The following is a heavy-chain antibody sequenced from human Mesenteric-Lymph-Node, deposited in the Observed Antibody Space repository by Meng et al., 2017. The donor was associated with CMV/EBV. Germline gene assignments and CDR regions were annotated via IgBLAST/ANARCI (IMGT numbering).Heavy chain of an antibody. CDR1: GFTFSTYA. Sequence: GESLKISCAASGFTFSTYAMAWVRQAPGKGLEWVSSIYSDNLGTYYGDSVKGRFTISRHISKNTLYLQMNSLRAEDTAVYYCAKDLTGGSGYLGSWGQGTLVTVSS. D-gene: IGHD2-15*01. CDR2: IYSDNLGT. V-gene: IGHV3-23*03. J-gene: IGHJ4*02. CDR3: AKDLTGGSGYLGS.